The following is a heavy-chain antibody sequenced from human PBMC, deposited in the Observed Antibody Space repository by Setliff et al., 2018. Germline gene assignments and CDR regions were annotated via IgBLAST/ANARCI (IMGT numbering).Heavy chain of an antibody. CDR1: GGSFSGYY. Sequence: KTSETLSLTCAVYGGSFSGYYWSWIRQPPGKGLEWIGEINHSGSTNYNPSLKSRVTISVDTSKNQFSLKLSSVTAADTAVYYCARVNTVLRGYSSSWHSPPYYYGMDVWGQGTTVTVSS. CDR2: INHSGST. J-gene: IGHJ6*02. CDR3: ARVNTVLRGYSSSWHSPPYYYGMDV. V-gene: IGHV4-34*01. D-gene: IGHD6-13*01.